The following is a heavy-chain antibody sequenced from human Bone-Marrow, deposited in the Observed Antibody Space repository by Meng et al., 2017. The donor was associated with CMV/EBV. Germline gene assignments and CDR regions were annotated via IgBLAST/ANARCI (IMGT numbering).Heavy chain of an antibody. J-gene: IGHJ3*02. CDR1: GGSISSGDYY. Sequence: LRLSCTVSGGSISSGDYYWSWIRQPPGKGLEWIGYIYYSGSTYYNPSLKSRVTISVDTSKNQFSLKLSSVTAADTDVYYCARDQQLQAFDIWGQGTMATVSS. CDR3: ARDQQLQAFDI. D-gene: IGHD5-18*01. V-gene: IGHV4-30-4*08. CDR2: IYYSGST.